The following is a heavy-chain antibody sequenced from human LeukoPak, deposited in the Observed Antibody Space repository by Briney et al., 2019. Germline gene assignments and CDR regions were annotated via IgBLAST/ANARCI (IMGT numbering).Heavy chain of an antibody. CDR2: IDTKTGNP. V-gene: IGHV7-4-1*02. CDR3: AIHPSDSSGYFSY. D-gene: IGHD3-22*01. CDR1: GYTFSSCA. Sequence: ASVKVSCTASGYTFSSCAINWVRQAPGQGLEYMGWIDTKTGNPTYAQGFTGRFVFSLDTSVSTAYLQISSLKAEDTAVYYCAIHPSDSSGYFSYWGQGALVTVSS. J-gene: IGHJ4*02.